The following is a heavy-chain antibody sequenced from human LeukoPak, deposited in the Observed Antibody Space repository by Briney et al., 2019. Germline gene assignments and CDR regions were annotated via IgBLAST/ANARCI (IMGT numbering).Heavy chain of an antibody. J-gene: IGHJ5*02. CDR2: IIPILGIA. Sequence: ASVKVSCKASGGTFSSYAISWVRQAPGQGLEWMGRIIPILGIANYAQKFQGRVTITADKSTSTAYMELSSLRSEDTAVYYCARDSRYYDSSGYRGWFDPWGQGTLVTVSS. CDR3: ARDSRYYDSSGYRGWFDP. D-gene: IGHD3-22*01. V-gene: IGHV1-69*04. CDR1: GGTFSSYA.